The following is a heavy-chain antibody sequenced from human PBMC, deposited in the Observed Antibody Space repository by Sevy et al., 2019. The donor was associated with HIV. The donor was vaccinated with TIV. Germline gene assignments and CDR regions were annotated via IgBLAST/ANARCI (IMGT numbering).Heavy chain of an antibody. V-gene: IGHV1-2*02. J-gene: IGHJ4*02. CDR3: GRGGTYGSGSSFDY. CDR1: GYTFTGYY. D-gene: IGHD3-10*01. Sequence: ASVKVSCKASGYTFTGYYMHWVRQAPGQGLEWMGWINPNSGGTNYAQKFQGRVTMTRDTSISTAYMELSRLRSDDTAVYYCGRGGTYGSGSSFDYWGQGTLVTVSS. CDR2: INPNSGGT.